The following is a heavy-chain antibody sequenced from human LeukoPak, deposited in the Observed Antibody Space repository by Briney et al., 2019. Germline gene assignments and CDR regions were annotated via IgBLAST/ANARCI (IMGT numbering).Heavy chain of an antibody. CDR2: ISSSSSYI. CDR3: ARGLQGWYGAQPNDAFDI. CDR1: GFTFSSYS. J-gene: IGHJ3*02. D-gene: IGHD6-19*01. Sequence: GGSLRLSCAASGFTFSSYSMNWVRQAPGKGLEWVSSISSSSSYIYYADSVKGRFTISRDNAKNSLYLQMNSLRAEDSAVYYCARGLQGWYGAQPNDAFDIWGQGTMVTVSS. V-gene: IGHV3-21*04.